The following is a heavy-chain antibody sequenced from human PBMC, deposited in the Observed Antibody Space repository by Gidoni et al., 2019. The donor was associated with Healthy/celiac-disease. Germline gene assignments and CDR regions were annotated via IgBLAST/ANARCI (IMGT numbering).Heavy chain of an antibody. CDR2: ISYDGSNK. D-gene: IGHD6-19*01. CDR3: ARDSSGWHLVFDY. CDR1: GFTFSSYA. V-gene: IGHV3-30-3*01. Sequence: QVQLVESGGGVVQPGRSLRLSGAASGFTFSSYAMHWVRQAPGKGLEWVAVISYDGSNKYYADSVKGRFTISRDNSKNTLYLQMNSLRAEDTAVYYCARDSSGWHLVFDYWGQGTLVTVSS. J-gene: IGHJ4*02.